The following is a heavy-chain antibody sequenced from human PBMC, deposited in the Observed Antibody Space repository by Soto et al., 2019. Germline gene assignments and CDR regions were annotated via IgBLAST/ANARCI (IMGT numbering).Heavy chain of an antibody. D-gene: IGHD3-22*01. CDR3: ARDLSPPPSTHDSSGYGMDV. J-gene: IGHJ6*02. CDR2: INPNSGGT. V-gene: IGHV1-2*02. Sequence: ASVKVSCKASGYTFTGYYMHWVRQAPGQGLEWMGWINPNSGGTNDAQKFQGRVTMTRDTSISTAYMELSRLRSDDTAVYYCARDLSPPPSTHDSSGYGMDVWGQGTTVTVSS. CDR1: GYTFTGYY.